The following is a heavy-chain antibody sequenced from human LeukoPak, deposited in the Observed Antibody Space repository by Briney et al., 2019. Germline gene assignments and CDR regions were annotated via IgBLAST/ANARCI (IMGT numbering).Heavy chain of an antibody. CDR2: IYYSGST. D-gene: IGHD5-12*01. CDR3: ARGCGYSGRYYFDY. V-gene: IGHV4-31*03. CDR1: GGSISSGGYY. J-gene: IGHJ4*02. Sequence: SETLSLTCTVSGGSISSGGYYWSWIRQHPGKGLEWIGYIYYSGSTYYNPSLKSRVTISVDTSRNQFSLKLSSVTAADTAVYYCARGCGYSGRYYFDYWGQGTLVTVSS.